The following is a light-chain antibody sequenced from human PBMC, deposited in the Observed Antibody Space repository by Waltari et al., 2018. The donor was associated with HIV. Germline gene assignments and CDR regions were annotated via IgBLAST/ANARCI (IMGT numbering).Light chain of an antibody. V-gene: IGLV1-47*01. CDR3: STWDDSLSHWV. CDR2: RND. CDR1: ISTTGNSS. Sequence: QPVLSPPPSASGTPGQNTSISCSGDISTTGNSSVYWYQQRPGMAPRLRIYRNDQRPSGVPDRFSCSKSDTSASLAISGLRFEDEADYHCSTWDDSLSHWVFGGGTKLTVL. J-gene: IGLJ3*02.